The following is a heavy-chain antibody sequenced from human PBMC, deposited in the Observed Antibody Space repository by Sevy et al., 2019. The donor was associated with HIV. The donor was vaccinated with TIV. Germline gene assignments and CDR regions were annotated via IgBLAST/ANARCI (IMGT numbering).Heavy chain of an antibody. D-gene: IGHD1-26*01. Sequence: GCSLRLSCTASGFIFGDYGMSWVRQAPGKGLEWIAFFKSKIHGGTTQNAASVEGRFTMSRDDSKNIAYLQMSDLKTEDTGLYYCTRWSGSQSIFDYWGQGTLVTVSS. CDR1: GFIFGDYG. CDR2: FKSKIHGGTT. J-gene: IGHJ4*02. V-gene: IGHV3-49*04. CDR3: TRWSGSQSIFDY.